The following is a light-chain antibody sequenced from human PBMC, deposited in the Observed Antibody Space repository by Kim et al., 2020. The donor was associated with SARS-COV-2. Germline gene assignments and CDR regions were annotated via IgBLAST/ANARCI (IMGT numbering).Light chain of an antibody. V-gene: IGLV2-14*03. CDR2: DVS. Sequence: QSIAIACTGTSSDVGGYNYVSWYKQHPGKAPKFLIYDVSFRASGVSDRFSGSKSGNTASLTISGLQSEDEADYYCSSYTSTNTHVFGTGTKVTVL. CDR3: SSYTSTNTHV. CDR1: SSDVGGYNY. J-gene: IGLJ1*01.